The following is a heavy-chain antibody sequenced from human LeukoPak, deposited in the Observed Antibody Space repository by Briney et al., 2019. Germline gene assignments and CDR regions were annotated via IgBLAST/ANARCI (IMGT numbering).Heavy chain of an antibody. CDR1: GGSISSSSYY. D-gene: IGHD5-12*01. V-gene: IGHV4-39*01. J-gene: IGHJ4*02. CDR3: ARRDGYSGYLYYFDY. CDR2: IYYSGST. Sequence: SETLSLTCTVSGGSISSSSYYWGWIRHPPGKGLEWIGSIYYSGSTYYNPSLKSRVTISVDTSKNQFSLKLSSVTAADTAVYYCARRDGYSGYLYYFDYWGQGTLVTVSS.